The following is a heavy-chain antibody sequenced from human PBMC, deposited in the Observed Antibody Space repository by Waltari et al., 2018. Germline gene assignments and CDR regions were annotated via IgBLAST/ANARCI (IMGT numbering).Heavy chain of an antibody. CDR3: AGGHDAFDI. Sequence: QVQLQQWGAGLLKPSETLSITCAVYGGSFSGYYWSWIRQPPGKGLEWIGEINHNGSTNYNPSLKSRVTISVDTSKNQFSLKLSSVTAADTAVYYCAGGHDAFDIWGQGTMVTVSS. V-gene: IGHV4-34*01. CDR1: GGSFSGYY. J-gene: IGHJ3*02. CDR2: INHNGST.